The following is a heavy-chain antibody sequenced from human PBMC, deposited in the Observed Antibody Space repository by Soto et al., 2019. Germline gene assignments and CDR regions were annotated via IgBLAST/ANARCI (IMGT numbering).Heavy chain of an antibody. V-gene: IGHV4-59*01. CDR1: GASMNDYY. D-gene: IGHD3-16*01. Sequence: PSETLSLTCAVSGASMNDYYGSWIRQSPGKGLEHIGYLHYNGFAEYSHYLRSRVSISMDTSKNQFSLKLSSVTAADTAIYYCARSGHIFAGVFWGQGILVTVSS. CDR3: ARSGHIFAGVF. J-gene: IGHJ4*02. CDR2: LHYNGFA.